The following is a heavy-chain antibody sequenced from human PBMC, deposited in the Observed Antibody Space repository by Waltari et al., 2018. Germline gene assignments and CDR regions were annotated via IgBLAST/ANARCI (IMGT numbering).Heavy chain of an antibody. Sequence: SCAASGFTFDDYAMHWVRQAPGKGLEWVSGISWNSGSIGYADSVKGRFTISRDNAKNSLYLQMNSLRAEDTALYYCTRVVVAATDWGQGTMVTVSS. CDR1: GFTFDDYA. D-gene: IGHD2-15*01. V-gene: IGHV3-9*01. J-gene: IGHJ3*01. CDR2: ISWNSGSI. CDR3: TRVVVAATD.